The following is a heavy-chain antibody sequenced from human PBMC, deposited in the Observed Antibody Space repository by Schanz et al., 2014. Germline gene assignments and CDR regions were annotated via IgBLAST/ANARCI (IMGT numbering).Heavy chain of an antibody. D-gene: IGHD3-10*01. Sequence: QVQLVESGGGVVQPGRSLRLSCAASGFTFTKYGMYWVRQAPGKGLEWVALISYNGREKYHADSLKGRFTISRDNSNMTLLLHMNRLRDEDPAVYYCARDDTYYDNSGGLGVTYFYGMDVGGQGTTVTVSS. CDR2: ISYNGREK. V-gene: IGHV3-30*03. CDR3: ARDDTYYDNSGGLGVTYFYGMDV. CDR1: GFTFTKYG. J-gene: IGHJ6*02.